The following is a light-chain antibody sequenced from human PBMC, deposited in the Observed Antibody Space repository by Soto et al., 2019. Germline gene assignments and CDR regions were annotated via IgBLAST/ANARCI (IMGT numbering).Light chain of an antibody. Sequence: QSALTQPAAVSGSPGQSITISCTGTSSDVGGYNYVSWYQQHPCKAPKLMIYEVSNRPSGVSNRFSVSKAGNTASLTIAGRQXEDEADYYCGSYTSSNTPYDCGTGTKVTV. J-gene: IGLJ1*01. CDR3: GSYTSSNTPYD. CDR2: EVS. CDR1: SSDVGGYNY. V-gene: IGLV2-14*01.